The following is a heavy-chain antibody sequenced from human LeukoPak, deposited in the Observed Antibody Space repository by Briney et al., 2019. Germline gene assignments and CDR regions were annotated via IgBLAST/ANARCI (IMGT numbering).Heavy chain of an antibody. Sequence: SETLSLTCTVSGGSFSSYYWSWIRQPPGKGLHWIGYIYTSGSTNYNPSLKSRVTISVAASKNHFSLKLSSVTAADTAVYYCARLGDDYRVDYWGQGTLVTVSS. V-gene: IGHV4-4*09. J-gene: IGHJ4*02. CDR2: IYTSGST. CDR3: ARLGDDYRVDY. D-gene: IGHD4-11*01. CDR1: GGSFSSYY.